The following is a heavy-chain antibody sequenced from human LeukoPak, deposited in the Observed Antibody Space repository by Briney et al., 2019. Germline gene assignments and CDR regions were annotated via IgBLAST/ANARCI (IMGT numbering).Heavy chain of an antibody. V-gene: IGHV1-2*02. CDR3: AREVLTGSSWTGRRGRYFDY. D-gene: IGHD6-13*01. CDR2: INPNSGGT. CDR1: GYTFTGYY. Sequence: ASVKVSCKASGYTFTGYYMHWVRQAPGQGLEWMGWINPNSGGTNYAQKFQGRVTMTRDTSISTAYMELSSLRSEDTAVYYCAREVLTGSSWTGRRGRYFDYWGQGTLVTVSS. J-gene: IGHJ4*02.